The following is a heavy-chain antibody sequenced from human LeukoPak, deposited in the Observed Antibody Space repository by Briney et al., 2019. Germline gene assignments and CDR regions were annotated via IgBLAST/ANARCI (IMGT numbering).Heavy chain of an antibody. V-gene: IGHV3-48*04. CDR3: AVPPLSGTGSSRPLAGVDV. CDR1: GFTVSIYS. J-gene: IGHJ6*02. Sequence: GGSLRLSCAASGFTVSIYSLNWVRQAPGRGLEWVADIGRSGDGTTKYADSVKGRFIISRDNAEDSLFLQMNSLRVEDTAVYYCAVPPLSGTGSSRPLAGVDVWGQGTTVTVSS. CDR2: IGRSGDGTT. D-gene: IGHD3-10*01.